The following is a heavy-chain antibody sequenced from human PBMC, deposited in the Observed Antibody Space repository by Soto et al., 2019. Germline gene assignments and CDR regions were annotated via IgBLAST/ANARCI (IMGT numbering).Heavy chain of an antibody. CDR2: IWYDGSNK. CDR1: GFTFSSYG. V-gene: IGHV3-33*01. Sequence: GGSLRLSCAASGFTFSSYGMHWVRQAPGKGLEWVAVIWYDGSNKYYADSMKGRFTISRDNSKNTLYLQMNSLRAEDTAVYYCARDLSWGSNWYYYMDVWGKGTTVTVSS. J-gene: IGHJ6*03. D-gene: IGHD7-27*01. CDR3: ARDLSWGSNWYYYMDV.